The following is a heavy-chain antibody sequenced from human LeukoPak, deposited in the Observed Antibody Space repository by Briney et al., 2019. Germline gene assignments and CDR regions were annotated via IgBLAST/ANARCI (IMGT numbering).Heavy chain of an antibody. D-gene: IGHD3-16*02. CDR1: GYTFTAYY. V-gene: IGHV1-2*02. J-gene: IGHJ4*02. Sequence: ASVKVSCKASGYTFTAYYIHWVRQAPGQGLEWMGWINPNSGGTNYAQIFQGRVTLTRDTSINTAYMELSRLRSDDTAVYYCARGVRVGELSTWYYFDYWGQGTLVTVSS. CDR2: INPNSGGT. CDR3: ARGVRVGELSTWYYFDY.